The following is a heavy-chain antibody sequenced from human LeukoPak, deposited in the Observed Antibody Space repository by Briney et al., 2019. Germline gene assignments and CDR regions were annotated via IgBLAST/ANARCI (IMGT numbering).Heavy chain of an antibody. D-gene: IGHD3-10*02. CDR1: GYTFSSYE. CDR2: ISSSGSTI. Sequence: GGSLRPFCAASGYTFSSYEMNWVRQAPGKGLEWVSYISSSGSTIYYADSVKGRFTISRDNAKNSLYLQMNSLRAEDTAVYYCAELGITMIGGVWGKGTTVTISS. J-gene: IGHJ6*04. CDR3: AELGITMIGGV. V-gene: IGHV3-48*03.